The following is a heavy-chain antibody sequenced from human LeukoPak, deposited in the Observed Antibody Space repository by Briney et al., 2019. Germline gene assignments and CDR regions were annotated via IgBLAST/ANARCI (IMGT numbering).Heavy chain of an antibody. CDR2: ISWNSGSR. J-gene: IGHJ4*02. V-gene: IGHV3-9*01. Sequence: GGSLRLSCRVSGIPFGDYGVSWVRQAPGKGLEWVSGISWNSGSRGYADSVKGRFTISRDNAKNSLYLQMNSLRAEDTALYYCAKDVGPFYYDSSGYENWGQGTLVTVSS. D-gene: IGHD3-22*01. CDR3: AKDVGPFYYDSSGYEN. CDR1: GIPFGDYG.